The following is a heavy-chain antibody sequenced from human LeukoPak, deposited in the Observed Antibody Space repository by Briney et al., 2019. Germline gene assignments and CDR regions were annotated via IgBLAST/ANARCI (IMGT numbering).Heavy chain of an antibody. CDR3: ASNYYGSGSLDY. Sequence: SETLSLTCTVSGGSISSYYWSWIRQPPGKGLEWIGYVYYSGSTNYNPSLKSRVTISVDTSKNQFSLKVSSVTAADTAVYYCASNYYGSGSLDYWGQGNLVTVSS. V-gene: IGHV4-59*08. CDR2: VYYSGST. D-gene: IGHD3-10*01. J-gene: IGHJ4*02. CDR1: GGSISSYY.